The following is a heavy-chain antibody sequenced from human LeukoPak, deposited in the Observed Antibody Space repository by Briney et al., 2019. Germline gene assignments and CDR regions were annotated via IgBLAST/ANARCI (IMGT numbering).Heavy chain of an antibody. CDR2: INPSGGDT. J-gene: IGHJ4*02. V-gene: IGHV1-46*01. CDR1: GYTFTSYY. D-gene: IGHD6-19*01. CDR3: ARDSLAPRIAVAGTDY. Sequence: ASVKVSCKASGYTFTSYYVHWVRQAPGQGLEWMGIINPSGGDTDYAQEFQGRVTMTRDTSTSTIYMELSRLRSEDTAVYYCARDSLAPRIAVAGTDYWGQGTLVTVSS.